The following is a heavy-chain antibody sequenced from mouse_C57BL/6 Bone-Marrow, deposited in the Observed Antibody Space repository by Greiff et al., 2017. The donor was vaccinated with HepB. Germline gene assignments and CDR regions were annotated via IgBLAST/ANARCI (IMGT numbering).Heavy chain of an antibody. J-gene: IGHJ2*01. CDR3: ARGTTVVAIDY. CDR2: IDPSDSYT. Sequence: QVQLQQPGAELVKPGASVKLSCKASGYTFTSYWMQWVKQRPGQGLEWIGGIDPSDSYTNYNQKFKGKATLTVDTSSSTAYMQLSSLTSEDSAVYYCARGTTVVAIDYWGQGTTLTVSS. D-gene: IGHD1-1*01. V-gene: IGHV1-50*01. CDR1: GYTFTSYW.